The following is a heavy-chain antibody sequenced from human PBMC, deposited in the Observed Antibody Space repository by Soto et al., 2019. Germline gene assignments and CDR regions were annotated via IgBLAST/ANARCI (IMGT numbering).Heavy chain of an antibody. CDR1: GFTFSRYS. D-gene: IGHD5-18*01. Sequence: QVQLVESGGGVDQPGRSLGLSCAASGFTFSRYSMDWVRQAPGEGLEWVSVISNDGFKTYYADSVKGRFTVSRDNSKSMLYLQMNSLRPENTGVYYCARETDWIPDYWGQGTLVTVSS. CDR2: ISNDGFKT. CDR3: ARETDWIPDY. V-gene: IGHV3-30-3*01. J-gene: IGHJ4*02.